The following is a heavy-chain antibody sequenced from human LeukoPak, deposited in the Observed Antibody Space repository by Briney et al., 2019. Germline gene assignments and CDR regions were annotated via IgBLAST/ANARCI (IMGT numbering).Heavy chain of an antibody. Sequence: ELSGPTLVKKPGTSVKVSCKASGFTFTSSAMQWVRQARGQRLEWIGWIVVGSGNTNYAQKFQERVTITRDMSTSTVYMELSSLRSEDTAVYYCAAREMALSYYFGYWGQGTLVTVSS. CDR1: GFTFTSSA. V-gene: IGHV1-58*02. J-gene: IGHJ4*02. D-gene: IGHD5-24*01. CDR2: IVVGSGNT. CDR3: AAREMALSYYFGY.